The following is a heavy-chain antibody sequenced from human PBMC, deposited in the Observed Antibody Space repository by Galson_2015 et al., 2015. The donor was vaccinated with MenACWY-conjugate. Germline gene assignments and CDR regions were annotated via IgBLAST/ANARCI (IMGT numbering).Heavy chain of an antibody. CDR1: GGSISSSSYY. Sequence: ETLSLTCTVSGGSISSSSYYWGWIRQPPGKGLEWIGSIYYSGSTYYNPSLKSRVTISVDTSKNQFSLKLSSVTAADTAVYYCARERIAVAGPVSYFDYWGQGTLVTVSS. J-gene: IGHJ4*02. V-gene: IGHV4-39*02. CDR3: ARERIAVAGPVSYFDY. CDR2: IYYSGST. D-gene: IGHD6-19*01.